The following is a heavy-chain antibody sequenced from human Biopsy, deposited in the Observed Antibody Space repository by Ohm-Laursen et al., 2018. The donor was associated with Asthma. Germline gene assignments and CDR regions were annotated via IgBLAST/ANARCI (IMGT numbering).Heavy chain of an antibody. CDR3: ARELSGYCTSSACYGFDS. J-gene: IGHJ5*01. Sequence: SQTLSLTCAVSGGSISSSSYYWSWVRQHPGKGLEWIGYINYSGSTFYSPSLESRVTVSVDTSKNQFSLKLSSVTAADTAVYYCARELSGYCTSSACYGFDSWGQGTLVTVSS. CDR2: INYSGST. CDR1: GGSISSSSYY. D-gene: IGHD2-8*01. V-gene: IGHV4-31*11.